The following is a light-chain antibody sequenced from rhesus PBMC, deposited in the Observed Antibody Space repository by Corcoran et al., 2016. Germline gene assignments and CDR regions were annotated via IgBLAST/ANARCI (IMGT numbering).Light chain of an antibody. Sequence: DIVMTQTPLSLPVTPGEPASISCRSSQSLLDREDGNTYLDWYLQKPCQSPQLLIYEVSNRAPVVPDRFSGSGADTDVTLKISRVEAEDVGVYYCMQALEFPFTFGPGTKLDIK. CDR2: EVS. CDR3: MQALEFPFT. J-gene: IGKJ3*01. CDR1: QSLLDREDGNTY. V-gene: IGKV2-104*02.